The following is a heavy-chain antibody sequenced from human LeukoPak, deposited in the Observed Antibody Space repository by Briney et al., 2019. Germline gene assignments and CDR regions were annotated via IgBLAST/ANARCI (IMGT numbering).Heavy chain of an antibody. Sequence: PGGSLRLSCAASGFSFSTYSMHWVRQAPGKGLEWVAAIWSDGSNKNYADSVKGRFTISRDNSKNTLYLQMNSLRTEDTAVYYCARDWAVGWGQGTLVSVSS. CDR1: GFSFSTYS. CDR3: ARDWAVG. CDR2: IWSDGSNK. J-gene: IGHJ4*02. D-gene: IGHD3-10*01. V-gene: IGHV3-33*01.